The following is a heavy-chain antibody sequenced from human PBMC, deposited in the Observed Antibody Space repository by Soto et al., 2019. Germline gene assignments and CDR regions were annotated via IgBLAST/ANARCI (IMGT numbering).Heavy chain of an antibody. CDR2: IYYSGST. J-gene: IGHJ4*02. CDR3: ARHDWNGVDY. CDR1: GGSISRNSYY. D-gene: IGHD1-1*01. Sequence: QMQLQESGPGLVKPSESLSLPCTVSGGSISRNSYYWGWIRQPPGKGLEWIGGIYYSGSTYYTPSLKIRVPISVDTSKNQFSLKLSSVTAADTAVYYCARHDWNGVDYWGQGTLVTVSS. V-gene: IGHV4-39*01.